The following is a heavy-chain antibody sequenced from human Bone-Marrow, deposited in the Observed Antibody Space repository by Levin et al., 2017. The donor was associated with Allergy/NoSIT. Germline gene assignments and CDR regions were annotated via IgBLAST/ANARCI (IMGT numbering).Heavy chain of an antibody. CDR1: GFTFRSYA. J-gene: IGHJ6*02. CDR3: ARERHLYGSETSYYYGMDV. CDR2: MSYDGSDK. D-gene: IGHD3-10*01. Sequence: GESLKISCAASGFTFRSYAFHWVRQAPGKGLEWVAVMSYDGSDKFYADSVKGRFTISRDNSKNTLYLQMDSLRSEDTAVYYCARERHLYGSETSYYYGMDVWGQGTTVTVSS. V-gene: IGHV3-30*03.